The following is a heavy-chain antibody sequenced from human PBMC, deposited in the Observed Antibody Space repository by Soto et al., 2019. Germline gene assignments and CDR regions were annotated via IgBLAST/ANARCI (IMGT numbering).Heavy chain of an antibody. D-gene: IGHD3-10*01. Sequence: EVQLVESGGGLIQPGGSLRLSCAVSGFTVSNNYMSWVRQAPGKGLEGVSVIYSGGYTAYGDSVKGRFTISRDNSKNTLYFQKKSRGADDPAVFYWGTRPGGGGYWGQGTLVTVSS. CDR3: GTRPGGGGY. CDR1: GFTVSNNY. CDR2: IYSGGYT. J-gene: IGHJ4*02. V-gene: IGHV3-53*01.